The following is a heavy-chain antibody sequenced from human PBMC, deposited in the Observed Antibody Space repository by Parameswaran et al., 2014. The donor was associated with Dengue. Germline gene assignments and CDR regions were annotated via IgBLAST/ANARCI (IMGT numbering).Heavy chain of an antibody. D-gene: IGHD3-3*01. Sequence: GSLRLSCAVYGGSFSGYYWSWIRQPPGKGLEWIGEINHSGSTNYNPSLKSRVTISVDTSKNQFSLKLSSVTAADTAVYYCARELARGRFFYYYYGMDVWGQGTTVTVSS. CDR2: INHSGST. J-gene: IGHJ6*02. CDR1: GGSFSGYY. V-gene: IGHV4-34*01. CDR3: ARELARGRFFYYYYGMDV.